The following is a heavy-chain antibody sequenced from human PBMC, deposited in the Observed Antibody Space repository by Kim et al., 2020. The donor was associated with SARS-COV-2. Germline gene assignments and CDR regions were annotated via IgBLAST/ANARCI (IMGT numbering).Heavy chain of an antibody. J-gene: IGHJ6*02. D-gene: IGHD3-10*01. CDR2: ISSSSSYI. V-gene: IGHV3-21*01. CDR1: GFTFSSYS. Sequence: GGSLRLSCAASGFTFSSYSMNWVRQAPGKGLEWVSSISSSSSYIYYADSVKGRFTISRDNAKNSLYLQMNSLRAEDTAVYYCARDVFMGYGSGSYYPYYYYYGMDVWGQGTTVTVSS. CDR3: ARDVFMGYGSGSYYPYYYYYGMDV.